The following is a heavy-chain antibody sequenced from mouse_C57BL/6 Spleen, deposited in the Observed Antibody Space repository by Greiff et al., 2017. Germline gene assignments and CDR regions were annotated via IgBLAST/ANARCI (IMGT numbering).Heavy chain of an antibody. J-gene: IGHJ4*01. Sequence: QVQLQQPGAELVKPGASVKMSCKASGYTFTSYWITWVKQRPGQGLEWIGDIYPGSGSTNYNEKFKSKATLTVDPSSSTAYMQLSSLTSEDSAVYYGERCHYYGSSYYAMDYWGQGTSVTVSS. D-gene: IGHD1-1*01. V-gene: IGHV1-55*01. CDR3: ERCHYYGSSYYAMDY. CDR1: GYTFTSYW. CDR2: IYPGSGST.